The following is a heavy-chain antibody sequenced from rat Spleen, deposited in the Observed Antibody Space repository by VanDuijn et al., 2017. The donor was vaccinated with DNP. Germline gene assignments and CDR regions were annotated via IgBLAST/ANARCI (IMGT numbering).Heavy chain of an antibody. V-gene: IGHV5-31*01. CDR2: ISPSGSRT. CDR1: GFTFNNYW. CDR3: TRGVYYGSSWAFDY. Sequence: EVQLVESGGGLVQPGRSLKLSCVASGFTFNNYWMTWIRQVPGKGLEWVAAISPSGSRTYYLDSVKGRFTISRDDAKSGLYLQMNSLKSEDTATYYCTRGVYYGSSWAFDYWGHGVMVTVSS. J-gene: IGHJ2*01. D-gene: IGHD1-6*01.